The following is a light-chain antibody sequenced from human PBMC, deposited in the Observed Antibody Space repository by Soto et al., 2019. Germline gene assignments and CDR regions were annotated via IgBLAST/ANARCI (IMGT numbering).Light chain of an antibody. CDR2: DVS. V-gene: IGLV2-11*01. Sequence: QSALTQPRSVSGSPGQSVTMSCTGTSSDVGGYNYVSWYQQHPGKAPKLMIYDVSKRPSGVPDRFSGSKSGNTASLTISGLQAEDEADYYCCSYAGSYDWVFGGGTQLTVL. CDR3: CSYAGSYDWV. CDR1: SSDVGGYNY. J-gene: IGLJ3*02.